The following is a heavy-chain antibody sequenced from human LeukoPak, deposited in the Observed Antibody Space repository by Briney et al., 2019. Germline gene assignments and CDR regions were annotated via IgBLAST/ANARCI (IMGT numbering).Heavy chain of an antibody. CDR3: AIDPNWGTHS. CDR2: IGNNGGGI. CDR1: GFTFSTYT. J-gene: IGHJ4*02. D-gene: IGHD7-27*01. Sequence: GGSLRLSCAASGFTFSTYTMYWVRHPPGKRLEWVSIIGNNGGGIHYADSVRGRFTISRDNSRNALYLQMNSLRVEDTAVYYCAIDPNWGTHSWGQGVLVTVSS. V-gene: IGHV3-23*01.